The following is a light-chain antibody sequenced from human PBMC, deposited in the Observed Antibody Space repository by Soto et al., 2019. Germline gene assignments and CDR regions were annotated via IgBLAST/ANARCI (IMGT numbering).Light chain of an antibody. J-gene: IGKJ1*01. CDR1: QSITTY. CDR3: QQSYIIFLT. CDR2: ATS. V-gene: IGKV1-39*01. Sequence: DIQMTQSPSSLSASVGDRVTITCRASQSITTYLNWYQQKPGKAPKLLIYATSSLQSGVPSRFSGSGSGTDFTLTISSLQPEDFATYYCQQSYIIFLTFGQGTKVEVK.